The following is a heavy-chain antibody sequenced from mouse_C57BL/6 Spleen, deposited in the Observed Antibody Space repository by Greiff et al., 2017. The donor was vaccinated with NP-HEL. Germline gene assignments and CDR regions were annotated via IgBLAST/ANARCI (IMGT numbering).Heavy chain of an antibody. CDR2: INPNNGGT. CDR1: GYTFTDYN. D-gene: IGHD4-1*01. CDR3: ARERGTGTRFAY. V-gene: IGHV1-22*01. J-gene: IGHJ3*01. Sequence: VQLKESGPELVKPGASVKMSCKASGYTFTDYNMHWVKQSHGKSLEWIGYINPNNGGTSYNQKFKGKATLTVNKSSSTAYMELRSLTSEESAVYYCARERGTGTRFAYWGQGTLVTVSA.